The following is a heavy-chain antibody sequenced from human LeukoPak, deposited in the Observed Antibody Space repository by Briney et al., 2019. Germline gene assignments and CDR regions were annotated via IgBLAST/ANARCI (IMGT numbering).Heavy chain of an antibody. CDR2: IYTSGST. Sequence: SETLSLTCTVSGGSISSSSYYWGWIRQPAGKGLEWIGRIYTSGSTNYNPSLKSRVTISVDTSKNQFSLKLSSVTAADTAVYYCARHGGVIGLTTFDDWGQGTLVTVSS. CDR1: GGSISSSSYY. V-gene: IGHV4-61*02. J-gene: IGHJ4*02. CDR3: ARHGGVIGLTTFDD. D-gene: IGHD3-16*02.